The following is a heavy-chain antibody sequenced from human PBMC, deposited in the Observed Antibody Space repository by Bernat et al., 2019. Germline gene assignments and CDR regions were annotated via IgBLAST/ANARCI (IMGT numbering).Heavy chain of an antibody. CDR2: IKQDGSEK. CDR1: GFTFSSYW. D-gene: IGHD6-13*01. Sequence: EVQLVESGGGLVQPGGSLRLSCAASGFTFSSYWMSWVRQAPGKGLEWVANIKQDGSEKYYVDSGKGRFTISRDNAKNSLYLQMNSLRAEDTAVYYCARGPIAAAGTYYYYYMDVWGKGTTVTVSS. J-gene: IGHJ6*03. V-gene: IGHV3-7*01. CDR3: ARGPIAAAGTYYYYYMDV.